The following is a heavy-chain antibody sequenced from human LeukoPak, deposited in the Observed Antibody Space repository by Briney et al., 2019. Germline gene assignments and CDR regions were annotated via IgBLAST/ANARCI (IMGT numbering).Heavy chain of an antibody. CDR1: GYSFTDYW. J-gene: IGHJ3*02. D-gene: IGHD3-3*01. V-gene: IGHV5-51*01. CDR2: IYPGDSDT. Sequence: GESLKISCKGSGYSFTDYWIGWVRQMPGKGLEWMGIIYPGDSDTRYSPSFQGQVTISADKSISTAYLQWSSLKASDTAMYYCSAFGVVINDAFDIWGQGTMVTVSS. CDR3: SAFGVVINDAFDI.